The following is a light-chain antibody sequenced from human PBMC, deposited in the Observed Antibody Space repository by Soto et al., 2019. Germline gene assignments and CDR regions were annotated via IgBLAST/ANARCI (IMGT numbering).Light chain of an antibody. J-gene: IGLJ3*02. CDR3: AAWDDSLSGPV. CDR2: SND. CDR1: SSNIGSNS. V-gene: IGLV1-44*01. Sequence: QSVLTQPPSASETPGQRVTISCSGSSSNIGSNSVNWYQLLPGTAPKLLIYSNDQRPSGVPDRFSGSKSGSSASLAISGLQSEDEADYYCAAWDDSLSGPVFGGGTKLTVL.